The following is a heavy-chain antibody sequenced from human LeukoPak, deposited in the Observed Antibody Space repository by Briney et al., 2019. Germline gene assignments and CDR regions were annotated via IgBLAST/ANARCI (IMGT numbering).Heavy chain of an antibody. V-gene: IGHV3-30-3*01. CDR3: ARDRGYSGYDYPFDY. Sequence: PGRSLRLSCAASGFAFSSYAMHWVRQAPGKGLEWVAVISYDGSNKYYADSVKGRFTISRDNSKNTLYLQMNSLRAEDTAVYYCARDRGYSGYDYPFDYWGQGTLVTVSS. CDR1: GFAFSSYA. CDR2: ISYDGSNK. J-gene: IGHJ4*02. D-gene: IGHD5-12*01.